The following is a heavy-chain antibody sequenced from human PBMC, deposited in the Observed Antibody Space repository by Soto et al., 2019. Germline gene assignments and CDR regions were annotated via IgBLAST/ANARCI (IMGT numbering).Heavy chain of an antibody. CDR3: ARDRGIVVVSQMDNWFDP. D-gene: IGHD2-21*01. J-gene: IGHJ5*02. CDR1: GFTFSSYS. Sequence: GGSLRLSCASSGFTFSSYSMNRVRQAPGKGLEWVSYISSSSSTIYYADSVKGRFTISRDNAKNSLYLQMNSLRDEDTAVYYCARDRGIVVVSQMDNWFDPRGQGTLVTVSS. V-gene: IGHV3-48*02. CDR2: ISSSSSTI.